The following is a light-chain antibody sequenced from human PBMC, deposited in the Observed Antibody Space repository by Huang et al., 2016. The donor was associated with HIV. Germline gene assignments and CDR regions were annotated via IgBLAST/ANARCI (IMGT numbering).Light chain of an antibody. J-gene: IGKJ1*01. CDR3: QQRSNWPPEGT. Sequence: EIVLTQSPATLSLSPGERATLSCRASRSISSYLAWYQQKPGQAPRLLIYDASNRATGVPARFSGSGSGTDFTLTISSLEPEDFAVYYCQQRSNWPPEGTFGQGTKVEIK. CDR1: RSISSY. V-gene: IGKV3-11*01. CDR2: DAS.